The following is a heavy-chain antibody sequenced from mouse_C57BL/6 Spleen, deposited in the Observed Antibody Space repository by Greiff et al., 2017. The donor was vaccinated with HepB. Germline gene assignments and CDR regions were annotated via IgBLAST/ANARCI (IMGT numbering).Heavy chain of an antibody. CDR2: IDPSDSYT. CDR1: GYTFTSYW. J-gene: IGHJ4*01. CDR3: ARADGSSAMDY. V-gene: IGHV1-69*01. D-gene: IGHD1-1*01. Sequence: QVQLQQSGAELVMPGASVKLSCKASGYTFTSYWMHWVKQRPGQGLEWIGEIDPSDSYTNYNQKFKGKSTLTVDKSSSTAYMQLSSLTSEDAAVYYCARADGSSAMDYWGQGTSVTVSS.